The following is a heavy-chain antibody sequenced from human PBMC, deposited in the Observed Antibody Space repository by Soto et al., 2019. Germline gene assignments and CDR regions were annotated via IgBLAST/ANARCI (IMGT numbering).Heavy chain of an antibody. J-gene: IGHJ2*01. D-gene: IGHD6-19*01. CDR3: AKGTEAVAGNYFDL. Sequence: EVQLLESGGDLVQPGGSLRLSCVASGFTFSSYAMNWVRQAPGKGLEWVSTISGSGSPTSYADSVKGRFSISRDNPKTTLFLQMNSLRAEDTAVYYCAKGTEAVAGNYFDLWGRGTLVTVSS. CDR1: GFTFSSYA. V-gene: IGHV3-23*01. CDR2: ISGSGSPT.